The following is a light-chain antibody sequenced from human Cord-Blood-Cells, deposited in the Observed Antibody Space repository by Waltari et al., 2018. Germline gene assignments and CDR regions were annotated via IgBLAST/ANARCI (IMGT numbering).Light chain of an antibody. J-gene: IGKJ4*01. CDR2: AAS. V-gene: IGKV1-39*01. Sequence: DIQMTQPPSSLSASVGDRVTITCRASQSISSYFNLSQQKPGKAPKLLIYAASSLQSGVPSRFSGSGSGTDFTLTISSLQPEDFATYYCQQSYSTPPTFGGGTKVEIK. CDR1: QSISSY. CDR3: QQSYSTPPT.